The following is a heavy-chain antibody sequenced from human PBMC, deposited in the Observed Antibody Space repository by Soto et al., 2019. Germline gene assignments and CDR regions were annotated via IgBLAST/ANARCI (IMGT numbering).Heavy chain of an antibody. CDR3: AKDRRKDSSGYYFDN. Sequence: GGSLRLSCAASGFTFSSYAMSWVRQAPGKGLEWVSAISGSGGSTYYADSVKGRFTISRDNSKNTLYLQMNSLRAEDTAVYYCAKDRRKDSSGYYFDNWGQGTLVTVSS. D-gene: IGHD3-22*01. CDR1: GFTFSSYA. CDR2: ISGSGGST. V-gene: IGHV3-23*01. J-gene: IGHJ4*02.